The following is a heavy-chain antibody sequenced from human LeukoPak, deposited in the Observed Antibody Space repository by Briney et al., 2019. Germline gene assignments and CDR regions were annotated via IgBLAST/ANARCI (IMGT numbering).Heavy chain of an antibody. Sequence: PGGSLRLSCAASGFTFDDYAMHWVRQAPGKGLEWVSGISWNSGSIGYADSVEGRFTISRDNAKNSLYLQMHSLRAEDTALYYCAKVGYYYGSGSYSRGFFDYWGQGTLVTVSS. D-gene: IGHD3-10*01. J-gene: IGHJ4*02. V-gene: IGHV3-9*01. CDR3: AKVGYYYGSGSYSRGFFDY. CDR2: ISWNSGSI. CDR1: GFTFDDYA.